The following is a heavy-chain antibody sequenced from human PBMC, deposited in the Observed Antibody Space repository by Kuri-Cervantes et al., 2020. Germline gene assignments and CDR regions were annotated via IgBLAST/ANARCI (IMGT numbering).Heavy chain of an antibody. V-gene: IGHV3-7*03. CDR3: ARAGYSSSWKSGYNWFDP. CDR1: GFTFTTYW. D-gene: IGHD6-13*01. J-gene: IGHJ5*02. CDR2: INLDGSEK. Sequence: GESLKISCAASGFTFTTYWMNWVRQAPGKGLEWVATINLDGSEKCYVDSVKGRFTISRDNAKNSLFLQMNSLRAEDTAVYYCARAGYSSSWKSGYNWFDPWGQGTLVTVSS.